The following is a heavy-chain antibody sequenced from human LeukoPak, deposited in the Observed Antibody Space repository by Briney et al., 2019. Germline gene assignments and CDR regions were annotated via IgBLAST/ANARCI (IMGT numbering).Heavy chain of an antibody. CDR1: GYTFTSYG. Sequence: GASAKVSCKASGYTFTSYGISWVRQAPGQGLEWMGWISAYNGNTNYAQKLQGRVTMTTDTSTSTAYMELRSLRSDDTAVYYCARDQSSGYCSGGSCYPGLYNWFDPWGQEPWSPSPQ. V-gene: IGHV1-18*01. D-gene: IGHD2-15*01. CDR2: ISAYNGNT. J-gene: IGHJ5*02. CDR3: ARDQSSGYCSGGSCYPGLYNWFDP.